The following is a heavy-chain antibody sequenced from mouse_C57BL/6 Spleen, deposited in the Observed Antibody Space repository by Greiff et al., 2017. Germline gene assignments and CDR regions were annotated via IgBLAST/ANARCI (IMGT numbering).Heavy chain of an antibody. CDR1: GYTFTSYW. CDR3: ARNCGRSFVNWYFDV. Sequence: QVQLQQPGAELVKPGASVKLSCKASGYTFTSYWMPWVKQRPGRGLEWIGRIDPNSGGTKYNEKFKSKATLTVAKPSSTAYMQLSSLTSDDSAVYDCARNCGRSFVNWYFDVWGTGTTVTVSS. D-gene: IGHD1-1*01. V-gene: IGHV1-72*01. CDR2: IDPNSGGT. J-gene: IGHJ1*03.